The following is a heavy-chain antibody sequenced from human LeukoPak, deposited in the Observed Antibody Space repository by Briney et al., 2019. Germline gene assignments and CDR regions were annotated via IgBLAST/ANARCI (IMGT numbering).Heavy chain of an antibody. J-gene: IGHJ5*02. CDR1: GGSITTYS. V-gene: IGHV4-59*01. CDR2: MYYSGRT. D-gene: IGHD3-16*01. Sequence: SETLSLTCTVSGGSITTYSWSWIRQPPGKGLEWIGVMYYSGRTMYNPSLKSRVTISVDRSKEQVSLWLSSVTAADTAVYYCARVVYTGGPKNWFDPWGQGTLVTVSS. CDR3: ARVVYTGGPKNWFDP.